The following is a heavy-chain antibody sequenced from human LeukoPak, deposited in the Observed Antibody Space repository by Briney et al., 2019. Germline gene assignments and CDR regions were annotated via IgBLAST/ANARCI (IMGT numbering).Heavy chain of an antibody. V-gene: IGHV3-30*02. CDR1: GFTFSDYN. D-gene: IGHD5-18*01. Sequence: GGSLRLSCAASGFTFSDYNMHWVRQAPGKGLQWVAFMHHNENTRSSADPVKGRFTVSRDNSKNTVYLQMNSLRPEDTAIYYCAKDLGGYTYAIDYWGQGALVTVSS. CDR3: AKDLGGYTYAIDY. CDR2: MHHNENTR. J-gene: IGHJ4*02.